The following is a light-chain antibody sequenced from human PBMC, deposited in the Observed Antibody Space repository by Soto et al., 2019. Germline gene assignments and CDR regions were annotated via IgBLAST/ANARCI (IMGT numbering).Light chain of an antibody. Sequence: EIGMTQSPATLSASPGERATLSCRVSQSVSSNLAWYQQKPGQAPRLLIYGASTRATGIPARFSGSGSGTDFTLTISSLQSEGFAVYYCQQYNKWPHTFGGGTKVEIK. V-gene: IGKV3D-15*01. CDR2: GAS. J-gene: IGKJ4*01. CDR3: QQYNKWPHT. CDR1: QSVSSN.